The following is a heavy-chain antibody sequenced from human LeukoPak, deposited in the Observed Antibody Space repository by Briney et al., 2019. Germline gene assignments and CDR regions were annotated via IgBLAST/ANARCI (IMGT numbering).Heavy chain of an antibody. CDR1: GFTVSSNY. J-gene: IGHJ6*03. CDR3: ARDLREPAVSYYMDV. Sequence: PGGSLRLSCAASGFTVSSNYMSWVRQAPGKGLEWVANIKQDGSEKYYVDSVKGRFTISRDNAKNSLYLQMNSLRVEDTAVYYCARDLREPAVSYYMDVWGKGTTVTVSS. V-gene: IGHV3-7*01. CDR2: IKQDGSEK. D-gene: IGHD2-2*01.